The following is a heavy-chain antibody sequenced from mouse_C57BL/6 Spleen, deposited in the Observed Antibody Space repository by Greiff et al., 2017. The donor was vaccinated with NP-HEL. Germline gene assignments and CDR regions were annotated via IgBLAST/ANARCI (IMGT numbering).Heavy chain of an antibody. J-gene: IGHJ4*01. CDR1: GYTFTSYW. Sequence: QVHVKQPGTELVKPGASVKLSCKASGYTFTSYWMHWVKQRPGQGLEWIGNINPSNGGTNYNEKFKSKATLTVDKSSSTAYMQLSSLTSEDSAVYYCASPDGYYVYAMDYWGQGTSVTVSS. CDR2: INPSNGGT. D-gene: IGHD2-3*01. CDR3: ASPDGYYVYAMDY. V-gene: IGHV1-53*01.